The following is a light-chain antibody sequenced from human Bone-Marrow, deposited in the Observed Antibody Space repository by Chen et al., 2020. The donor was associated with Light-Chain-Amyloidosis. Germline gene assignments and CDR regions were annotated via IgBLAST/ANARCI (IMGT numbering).Light chain of an antibody. J-gene: IGLJ2*01. CDR3: YSTDSSNNHRV. Sequence: SYELPQPPSVSVSPGQTARITCSGDALPKKYAYWYQQKSGQAPVLVIYEDSKRPSGIPERFSGSSSGTMATLTISGAQVEDEADYYCYSTDSSNNHRVFGGGTKLTVL. CDR2: EDS. V-gene: IGLV3-10*01. CDR1: ALPKKY.